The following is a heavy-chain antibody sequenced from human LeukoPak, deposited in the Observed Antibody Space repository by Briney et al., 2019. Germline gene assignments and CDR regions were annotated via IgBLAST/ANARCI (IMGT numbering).Heavy chain of an antibody. D-gene: IGHD1-7*01. J-gene: IGHJ6*03. CDR2: INDSGGT. V-gene: IGHV4-34*01. Sequence: SQTLSLTCAVYGGSFSNYYWSWIRQPPGRGLEWIGEINDSGGTNYNPSLMSRVTVSVDTSKNQFSLRLTSVTATDTAVYYCARRWNYGRNYYIDVWGNGATVSVSS. CDR1: GGSFSNYY. CDR3: ARRWNYGRNYYIDV.